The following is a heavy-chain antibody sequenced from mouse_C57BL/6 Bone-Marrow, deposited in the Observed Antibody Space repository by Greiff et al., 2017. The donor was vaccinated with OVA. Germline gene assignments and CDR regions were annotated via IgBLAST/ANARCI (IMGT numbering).Heavy chain of an antibody. CDR1: GFNIKDDY. CDR3: TTDYYDYEGFAY. CDR2: IDPENGDT. Sequence: DVKLQESGAELVRPGASVKLSCTASGFNIKDDYMHWVKQRPEQGLEWIGWIDPENGDTEYASKFQGKATITADTSSNTAYLQLSSLTSEDTAVDYCTTDYYDYEGFAYWGQGTLVTVSA. J-gene: IGHJ3*01. V-gene: IGHV14-4*01. D-gene: IGHD2-4*01.